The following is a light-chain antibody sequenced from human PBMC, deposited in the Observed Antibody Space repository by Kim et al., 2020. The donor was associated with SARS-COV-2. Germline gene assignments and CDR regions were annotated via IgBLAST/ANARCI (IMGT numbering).Light chain of an antibody. Sequence: GQSLPISCTGTSSDVGGYNYVSWYQQHPGKAPKLMIYDVSNRPSGVSNRFSGSKSGNTASLTISGLQAEDEADYYCISYTSSSTLLFGGGTQLTVL. CDR1: SSDVGGYNY. CDR3: ISYTSSSTLL. V-gene: IGLV2-14*03. CDR2: DVS. J-gene: IGLJ3*02.